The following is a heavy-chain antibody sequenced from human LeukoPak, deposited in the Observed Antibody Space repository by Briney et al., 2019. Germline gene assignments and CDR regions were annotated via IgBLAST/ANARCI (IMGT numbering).Heavy chain of an antibody. D-gene: IGHD1-14*01. CDR3: ADPGMGY. J-gene: IGHJ4*02. CDR2: ITSSNNYI. Sequence: GGSLRLSCAGSGFTFSTYSMNWVRQAPGKGLGWVSSITSSNNYIYYADSMKGRFTISRDNAKNSLYLQMNSLRAEDTAVYYCADPGMGYWGQGTLVTVSS. CDR1: GFTFSTYS. V-gene: IGHV3-21*01.